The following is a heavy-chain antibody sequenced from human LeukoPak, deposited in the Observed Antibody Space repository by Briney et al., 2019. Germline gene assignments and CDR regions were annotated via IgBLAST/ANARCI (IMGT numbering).Heavy chain of an antibody. CDR2: ISYDGSNK. CDR3: ARDAPTGELPNLDY. CDR1: GFTFSSYA. Sequence: PGRSLRLSCAASGFTFSSYAMHWVRQAPGKGLEWVAVISYDGSNKYYADSVKGRFTISRDNSKNTLYPQMNSLRAEDTAVYYCARDAPTGELPNLDYWGQGTLVTVSS. D-gene: IGHD1-26*01. V-gene: IGHV3-30-3*01. J-gene: IGHJ4*02.